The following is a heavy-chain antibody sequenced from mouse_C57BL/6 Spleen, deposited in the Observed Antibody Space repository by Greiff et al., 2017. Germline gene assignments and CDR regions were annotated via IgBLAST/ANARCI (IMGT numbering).Heavy chain of an antibody. CDR1: GYAFSSSW. J-gene: IGHJ1*03. Sequence: QVQLKESGPELVKPGASVKISCKASGYAFSSSWMNWVKQRPGKGLEWIGRIYPGDGDTNYNGKFKGKATLTADKSSSTAYMQLSSLTSEDSAVYFCARGGYYYGSSNWYFDVWGTGTTVTVSS. CDR3: ARGGYYYGSSNWYFDV. CDR2: IYPGDGDT. D-gene: IGHD1-1*01. V-gene: IGHV1-82*01.